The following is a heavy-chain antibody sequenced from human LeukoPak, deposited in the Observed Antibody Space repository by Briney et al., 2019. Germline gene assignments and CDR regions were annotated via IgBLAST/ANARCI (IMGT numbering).Heavy chain of an antibody. D-gene: IGHD6-19*01. Sequence: GGSLRLSCAASGFTFGNDAMNWVRRAPGKGLEWVSGISDAGDRTYYAASVKGRFTISRDNSKNTLYLQMNSLRAQDTSRYVCAKDRSVAVTNTDGYFDYWGQGTLVTVSS. J-gene: IGHJ4*02. CDR2: ISDAGDRT. CDR1: GFTFGNDA. V-gene: IGHV3-23*01. CDR3: AKDRSVAVTNTDGYFDY.